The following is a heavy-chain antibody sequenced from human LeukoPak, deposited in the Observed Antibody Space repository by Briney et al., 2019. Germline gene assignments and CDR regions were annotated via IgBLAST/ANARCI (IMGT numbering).Heavy chain of an antibody. CDR1: GGSISSSSYY. J-gene: IGHJ6*03. V-gene: IGHV4-61*01. CDR3: ARVHYGSGYYYYYYMDV. Sequence: PSETLSLTCTVSGGSISSSSYYWSWIRQPPGKGLEWIGYIYYSGSTNYNPSLKSRVTISVDTSKNQFSLKLSSVTAADTAVYYCARVHYGSGYYYYYYMDVWGKGTTVTISS. CDR2: IYYSGST. D-gene: IGHD3-10*01.